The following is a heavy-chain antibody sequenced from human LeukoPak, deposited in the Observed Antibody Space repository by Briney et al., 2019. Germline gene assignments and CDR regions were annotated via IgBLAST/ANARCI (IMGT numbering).Heavy chain of an antibody. CDR1: GFTFSSYS. CDR2: ISSSSYI. D-gene: IGHD2-2*01. Sequence: KTGGSLRLSCAASGFTFSSYSMNWVRQAPGKGLEWVSSISSSSYIYYADSVKGRFTISRDNAKNTLYLQMNSLRAEDTAVYYCARTEYCSPTSCKYASFWGQGTMVTVSS. CDR3: ARTEYCSPTSCKYASF. J-gene: IGHJ3*01. V-gene: IGHV3-21*01.